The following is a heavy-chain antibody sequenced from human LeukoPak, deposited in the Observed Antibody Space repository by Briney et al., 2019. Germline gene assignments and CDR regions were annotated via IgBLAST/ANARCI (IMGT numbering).Heavy chain of an antibody. CDR1: TGSISMSDYW. CDR3: ARVSRTPDCIGDSCYSSVDAFDV. Sequence: SSETLSLTGTVSTGSISMSDYWWSWIRQPPGTGLEWIGYIYYSRSTYNNPSLKSRVTISVDTSKNQFSLKLSSVTAADTALYYCARVSRTPDCIGDSCYSSVDAFDVWGQGTMLTVSS. D-gene: IGHD2-15*01. J-gene: IGHJ3*01. CDR2: IYYSRST. V-gene: IGHV4-30-4*01.